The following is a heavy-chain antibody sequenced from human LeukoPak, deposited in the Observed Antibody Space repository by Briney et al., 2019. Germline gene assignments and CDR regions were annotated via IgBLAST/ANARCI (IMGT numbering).Heavy chain of an antibody. V-gene: IGHV3-7*01. D-gene: IGHD4-17*01. CDR3: ARVVRIIYGDYADY. CDR2: IKQDGSEK. J-gene: IGHJ4*02. CDR1: GFTFSSYW. Sequence: GGSLKLSCAAPGFTFSSYWMSWVRQAPGKGLEWVANIKQDGSEKYYVDSVKGRFTISRDNAKNSLYLQMNSLGAEDTAVYYCARVVRIIYGDYADYWGQGTLVTVSS.